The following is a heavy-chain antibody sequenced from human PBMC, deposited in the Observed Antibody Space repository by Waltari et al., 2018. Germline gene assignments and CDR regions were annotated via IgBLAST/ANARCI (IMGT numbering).Heavy chain of an antibody. CDR1: GYTFTSYD. CDR2: MNPNSGNT. CDR3: ASISTYSNYGWFDP. V-gene: IGHV1-8*01. Sequence: QVQLVQSGAEVKKPGASVKVSCKASGYTFTSYDINWVRQATGQGLEWMGWMNPNSGNTGYAQKFKGRVSMTRNTSISTAYMELSSLRSEDTAVYYCASISTYSNYGWFDPWGQGTLVTVSS. D-gene: IGHD4-4*01. J-gene: IGHJ5*02.